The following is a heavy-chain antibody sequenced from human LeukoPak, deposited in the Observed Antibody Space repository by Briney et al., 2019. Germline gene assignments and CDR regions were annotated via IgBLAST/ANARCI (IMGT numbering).Heavy chain of an antibody. CDR2: IDSGGST. V-gene: IGHV3-53*01. CDR1: GFAVSSNY. D-gene: IGHD3-22*01. Sequence: GGSLRLSCAASGFAVSSNYMSWVRQAPGKGLEWVSAIDSGGSTYYADSVKGRFTISGDTSKNTLYLQMNSLRAEDTAVYYCARGLPIAMIIEGNYGMDVWGQGTTVTVSS. J-gene: IGHJ6*02. CDR3: ARGLPIAMIIEGNYGMDV.